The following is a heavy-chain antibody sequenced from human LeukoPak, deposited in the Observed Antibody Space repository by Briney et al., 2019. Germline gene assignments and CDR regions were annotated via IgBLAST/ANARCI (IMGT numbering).Heavy chain of an antibody. J-gene: IGHJ4*02. CDR1: GYTFTSYD. D-gene: IGHD3-10*01. CDR2: MNPNTGNT. V-gene: IGHV1-8*01. CDR3: ARKFLGSRGYYFDY. Sequence: ASVKVSCKASGYTFTSYDINWVRQATGQGLEWMGWMNPNTGNTGYAQKFQGRVTMTRDTSISTAYMELSSLRSDDTAVYYCARKFLGSRGYYFDYWGQGALVTVSS.